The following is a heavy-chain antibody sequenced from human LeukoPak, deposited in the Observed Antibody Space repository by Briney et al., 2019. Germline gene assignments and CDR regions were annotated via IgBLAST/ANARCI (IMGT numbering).Heavy chain of an antibody. CDR2: ISGSGGST. CDR1: GFTFSSYA. Sequence: GGSLRLSCAASGFTFSSYAMSWVRQAPGKGLEWVSAISGSGGSTSYAQKFQGRVTMTRDTSTSTVYMELSSLRSEDTAVYYCARDLLSGSYFWFDPWGQGTLVTVSS. CDR3: ARDLLSGSYFWFDP. V-gene: IGHV3-23*01. D-gene: IGHD1-26*01. J-gene: IGHJ5*02.